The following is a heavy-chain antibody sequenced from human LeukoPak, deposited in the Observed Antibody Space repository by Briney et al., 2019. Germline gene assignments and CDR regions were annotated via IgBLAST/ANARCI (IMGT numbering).Heavy chain of an antibody. Sequence: AGGSLRLSCAASGFTFSSYGMHWVRQSPGKGLEWVAFVRYDGSKEYYADSVKGRFTISRDNSKNTLYLQMNSLRAEDTAVYYCAKDLEPSNYYADTNWFDPWGQGTLVTVSS. CDR3: AKDLEPSNYYADTNWFDP. CDR2: VRYDGSKE. V-gene: IGHV3-30*02. CDR1: GFTFSSYG. D-gene: IGHD3-10*01. J-gene: IGHJ5*02.